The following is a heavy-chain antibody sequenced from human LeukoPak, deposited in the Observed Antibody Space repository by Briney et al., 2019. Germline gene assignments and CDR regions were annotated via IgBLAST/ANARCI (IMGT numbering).Heavy chain of an antibody. D-gene: IGHD6-19*01. CDR2: ISSSGSTI. V-gene: IGHV3-48*03. J-gene: IGHJ4*02. Sequence: GGSLRLSCAASGFTFSSYEMNWVRQAPGKGLEWVSYISSSGSTIYYADSVKGRFTISRDNAKNTLYLHMNSLRAEDTAVYYCARVLAVAEFDYWGQGTLVTVSS. CDR3: ARVLAVAEFDY. CDR1: GFTFSSYE.